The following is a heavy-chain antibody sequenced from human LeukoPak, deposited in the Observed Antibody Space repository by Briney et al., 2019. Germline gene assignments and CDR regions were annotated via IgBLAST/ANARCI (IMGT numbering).Heavy chain of an antibody. J-gene: IGHJ6*03. D-gene: IGHD5-24*01. CDR2: ISGSGGST. V-gene: IGHV3-23*01. CDR3: AKCGDGYNSGYYYYYMDV. Sequence: PGGSLRLSCAASGFTFSSYAMTWVRQAPGKGLEWVSDISGSGGSTYYADSVKGQFTISRDNSKNTLFLQMNSLRAEDTAVYYCAKCGDGYNSGYYYYYMDVWGKGTTVTVSS. CDR1: GFTFSSYA.